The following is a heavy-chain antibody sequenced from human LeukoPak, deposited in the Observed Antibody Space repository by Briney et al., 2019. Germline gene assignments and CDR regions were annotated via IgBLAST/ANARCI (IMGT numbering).Heavy chain of an antibody. CDR1: GFTFRNYG. CDR3: AKDWAYSGNYYYFDY. D-gene: IGHD1-26*01. CDR2: IRYDGSNK. V-gene: IGHV3-30*02. Sequence: PGGSLRLSCAASGFTFRNYGMHWVRQAPGKWLEWVAFIRYDGSNKYYADSVKGRFTISRDNSKNTLYLQMSSQRAEDTAVYYCAKDWAYSGNYYYFDYWGQGTLVTVSS. J-gene: IGHJ4*02.